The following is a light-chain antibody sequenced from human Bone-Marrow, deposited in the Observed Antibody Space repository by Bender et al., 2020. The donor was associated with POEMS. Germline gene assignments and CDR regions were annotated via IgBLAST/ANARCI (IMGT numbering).Light chain of an antibody. V-gene: IGLV2-11*01. CDR3: CSYAGTDTFVL. Sequence: QSALTQPRSVSGSPGQSVTLSCTGTISDVGGYNYVSWYQQHPGKAPKLMIYDVNKRPSGVPNRFSGSKSVNTASLTISGLQAEDEADYYCCSYAGTDTFVLFGGGTKVTVL. CDR1: ISDVGGYNY. CDR2: DVN. J-gene: IGLJ2*01.